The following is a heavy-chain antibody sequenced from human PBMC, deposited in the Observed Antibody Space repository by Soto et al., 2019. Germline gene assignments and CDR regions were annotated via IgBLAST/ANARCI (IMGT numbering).Heavy chain of an antibody. CDR2: ISYVGSNK. D-gene: IGHD2-2*01. CDR1: GFTFSSYG. Sequence: QVQLVESGGGVVQPGRSLRLSCAASGFTFSSYGMHWVRQAPGKGLEWVAVISYVGSNKYYADSVKGRFTISRDNSKNTLYLQMNSLRAEDTAVYYCAKDETAYCSSTSCYAPGMDVWGQGTTVTVSS. CDR3: AKDETAYCSSTSCYAPGMDV. J-gene: IGHJ6*02. V-gene: IGHV3-30*18.